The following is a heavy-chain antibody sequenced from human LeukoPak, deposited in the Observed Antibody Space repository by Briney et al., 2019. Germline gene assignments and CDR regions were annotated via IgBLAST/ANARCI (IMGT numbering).Heavy chain of an antibody. CDR2: IYSNGHI. D-gene: IGHD3-10*01. CDR1: SDSISSSSYL. CDR3: ARRHYGSGNIDS. V-gene: IGHV4-39*01. Sequence: SETLSLTCSVSSDSISSSSYLWVWVRQPPGKGLEWTGDIYSNGHISYNPSLKSRAAISVDTSKNQFSLNLSSVTAADTAVYYCARRHYGSGNIDSWGQGTLVTVSS. J-gene: IGHJ4*02.